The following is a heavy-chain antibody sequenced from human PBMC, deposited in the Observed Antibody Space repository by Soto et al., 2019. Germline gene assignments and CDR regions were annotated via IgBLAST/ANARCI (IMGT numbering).Heavy chain of an antibody. V-gene: IGHV4-30-4*01. J-gene: IGHJ5*02. D-gene: IGHD6-6*01. Sequence: SETLSLTCTVSCGSISSGDYYWSWIRQPPGKGLEWIGYIYYSGSTYYNPSLKSRVTISVDTSKNQFSLKLSSVTAADTAVYYCALGSSSSWFDPWGQGTLVTVSS. CDR2: IYYSGST. CDR1: CGSISSGDYY. CDR3: ALGSSSSWFDP.